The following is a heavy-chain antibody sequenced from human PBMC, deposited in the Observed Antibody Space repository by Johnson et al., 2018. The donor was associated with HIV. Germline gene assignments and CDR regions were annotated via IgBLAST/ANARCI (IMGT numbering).Heavy chain of an antibody. J-gene: IGHJ3*02. CDR2: IRYDGSNK. D-gene: IGHD6-19*01. Sequence: QVLLVQSGGGVVQPGGSLRLSCAASGFTFSSYGMHWVRQAPGKGLEWVAFIRYDGSNKCYADSVKGRFTISRDNSKNTLYLQMNSLRAEDTAVYYCARKQWLAKISSDAFDIWGQGTMVTVSS. CDR1: GFTFSSYG. V-gene: IGHV3-30*02. CDR3: ARKQWLAKISSDAFDI.